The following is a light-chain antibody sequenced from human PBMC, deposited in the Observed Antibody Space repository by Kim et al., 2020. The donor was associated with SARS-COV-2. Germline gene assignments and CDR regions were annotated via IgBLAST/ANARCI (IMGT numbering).Light chain of an antibody. V-gene: IGLV3-21*04. CDR1: NIGSKS. CDR2: YDS. CDR3: QVWDSSSDHRV. J-gene: IGLJ3*02. Sequence: APGKAAEITCGGNNIGSKSVHWYQQKPGQAPVLVIYYDSDRPSGIPERFSGSNSGNTATLTISRVEAGDEADYYCQVWDSSSDHRVFGGGTQLTVL.